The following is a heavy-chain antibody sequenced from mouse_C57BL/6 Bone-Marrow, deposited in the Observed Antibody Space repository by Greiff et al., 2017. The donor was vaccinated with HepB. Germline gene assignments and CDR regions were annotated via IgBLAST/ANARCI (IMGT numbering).Heavy chain of an antibody. Sequence: VKLQQPGAELVMPGASVKLSCKASGYTFTSYWMHWVKQRPGQGLEWIGEIDPSDSYTNYNQKFKGKSTLTVDKSSSTAYMQLSSLTSEDSAVYYCARELRVYYAMDYWGQGTSVTVSS. V-gene: IGHV1-69*01. D-gene: IGHD1-1*01. CDR2: IDPSDSYT. CDR1: GYTFTSYW. J-gene: IGHJ4*01. CDR3: ARELRVYYAMDY.